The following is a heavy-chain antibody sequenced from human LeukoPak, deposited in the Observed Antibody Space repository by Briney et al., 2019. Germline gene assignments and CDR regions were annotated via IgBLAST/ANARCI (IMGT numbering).Heavy chain of an antibody. D-gene: IGHD3-3*01. V-gene: IGHV3-48*03. Sequence: GGCLRLSCAASGFTFSSYEMNWVRQAPGKGLEWVSYISSSGSTIYYADSVKGRFTISRDNAKNSLYLQMNSLRAEDTAVYYCASGYYTGWFDPWGQGTLVTVSS. J-gene: IGHJ5*02. CDR2: ISSSGSTI. CDR3: ASGYYTGWFDP. CDR1: GFTFSSYE.